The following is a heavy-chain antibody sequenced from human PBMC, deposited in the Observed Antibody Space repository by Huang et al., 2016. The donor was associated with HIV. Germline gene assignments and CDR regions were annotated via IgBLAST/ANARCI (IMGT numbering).Heavy chain of an antibody. D-gene: IGHD6-13*01. Sequence: QVQLVQSGAEVKKPGASVKVSCKASGYTFIGYYMHWVRQAPGQGLEWMGWINTNSGGTNYAQKFQGRVTMTRDTSISTAYMELSSLRSDDTAVYYCARDQLGQQLAAGRGMDVWGQGTTVTVSS. CDR2: INTNSGGT. CDR3: ARDQLGQQLAAGRGMDV. J-gene: IGHJ6*02. CDR1: GYTFIGYY. V-gene: IGHV1-2*02.